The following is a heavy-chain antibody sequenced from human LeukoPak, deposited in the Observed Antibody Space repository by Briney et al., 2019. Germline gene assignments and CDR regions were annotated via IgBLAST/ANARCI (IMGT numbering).Heavy chain of an antibody. CDR2: INPSGGST. J-gene: IGHJ3*02. D-gene: IGHD3-22*01. CDR1: GYTFTGYY. CDR3: ARVPYYYDSSGYYGAAFDI. Sequence: ASVKVSCKASGYTFTGYYMHWVRQAPGQGLEWMGIINPSGGSTSYAQKFQGRVTMTRDMSTSTVYMELSSLRSEDTAVYYCARVPYYYDSSGYYGAAFDIWGQGTMVTVSS. V-gene: IGHV1-46*01.